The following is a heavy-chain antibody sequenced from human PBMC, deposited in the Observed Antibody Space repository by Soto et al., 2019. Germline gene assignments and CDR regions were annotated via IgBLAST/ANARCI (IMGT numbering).Heavy chain of an antibody. Sequence: QGHLVESGGGVVQPGRSLRLSCAASGFLFSSFGMQWVRQAPGKGLEWVGVIWYDGTKTSYADSVRGRFSISRDNAKNTVDLEMNSMTVDDTAVYYCARGMYYHDSSCYWYDGFDIWGQGTMVTV. V-gene: IGHV3-33*01. CDR2: IWYDGTKT. D-gene: IGHD3-22*01. J-gene: IGHJ3*02. CDR3: ARGMYYHDSSCYWYDGFDI. CDR1: GFLFSSFG.